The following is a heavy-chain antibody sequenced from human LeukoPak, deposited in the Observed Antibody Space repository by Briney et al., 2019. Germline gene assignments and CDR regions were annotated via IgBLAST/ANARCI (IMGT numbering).Heavy chain of an antibody. CDR2: IKQDGSEK. D-gene: IGHD3-22*01. CDR1: GFTFSSYW. J-gene: IGHJ4*02. Sequence: PGGSLRLSCAASGFTFSSYWMSWVRQAPGKGLEWVANIKQDGSEKYYVDSVKGRFTISRDNAKNSLYLQMSSLRAEDTAVYYCASSESTDYYDSSGYYPGWGQGTLVTVSS. CDR3: ASSESTDYYDSSGYYPG. V-gene: IGHV3-7*01.